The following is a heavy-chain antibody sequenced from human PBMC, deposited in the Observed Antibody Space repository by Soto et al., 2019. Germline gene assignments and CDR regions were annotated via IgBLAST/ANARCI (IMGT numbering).Heavy chain of an antibody. CDR2: INHSGST. CDR3: AIGGGTIFGGLKYYFDY. Sequence: SETLSLTCAVYGGSFSGFYWSWIRQPPGKGLEWIGEINHSGSTHYNPSLKSRVTISVHTSKNQFSLKLSSVTAADTAVYYCAIGGGTIFGGLKYYFDYWGQGTLVTVSS. D-gene: IGHD3-3*01. CDR1: GGSFSGFY. J-gene: IGHJ4*02. V-gene: IGHV4-34*01.